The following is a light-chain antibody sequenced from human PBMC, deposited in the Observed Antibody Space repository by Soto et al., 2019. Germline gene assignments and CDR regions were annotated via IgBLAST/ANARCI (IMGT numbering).Light chain of an antibody. CDR3: LQDYSSLT. J-gene: IGKJ4*01. CDR2: AVS. CDR1: QGIGRD. V-gene: IGKV1-6*01. Sequence: AIEMTQSPSSLSASVGDRVTITCRASQGIGRDLAWYQQRPGKAPKLLSYAVSSLQNGVPSRFSGSGSGTDFNLTISSLQPADFATYYCLQDYSSLTFGGGTKVETK.